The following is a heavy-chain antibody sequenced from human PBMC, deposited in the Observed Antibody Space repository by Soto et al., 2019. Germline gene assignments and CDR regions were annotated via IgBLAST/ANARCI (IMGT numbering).Heavy chain of an antibody. D-gene: IGHD3-10*01. CDR3: ARLVYDTRLDYMYFDF. Sequence: SETLSLTCAVSGVSISSGNWWTWVRQTPQRGLEYIGEIFRDGTANYYPSFERRVAISVDTSKNQFSLKLTSVTAADTAIYFCARLVYDTRLDYMYFDFWGQGALVTVSS. CDR2: IFRDGTA. CDR1: GVSISSGNW. J-gene: IGHJ4*02. V-gene: IGHV4-4*02.